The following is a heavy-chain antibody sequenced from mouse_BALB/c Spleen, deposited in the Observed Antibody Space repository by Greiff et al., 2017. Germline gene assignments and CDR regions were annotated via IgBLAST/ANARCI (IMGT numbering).Heavy chain of an antibody. J-gene: IGHJ4*01. V-gene: IGHV2-9*02. D-gene: IGHD2-1*01. Sequence: VQLQESGPGLVAPSQSLSITCTVSGFSLTSYGVHWVRQPPGKGLEWLGVIWAGGSTNYNSALMSRLSISKDNSKSQVFLKMNSLQTDDTAMYYCAREDGNHGGAMDYWGQGTSVTVSS. CDR1: GFSLTSYG. CDR3: AREDGNHGGAMDY. CDR2: IWAGGST.